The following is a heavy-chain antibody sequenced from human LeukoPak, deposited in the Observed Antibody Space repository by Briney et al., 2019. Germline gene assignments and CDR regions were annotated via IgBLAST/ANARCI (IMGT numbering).Heavy chain of an antibody. CDR3: ARVSSAVAGSIDY. CDR2: INPNSGGT. CDR1: GYTFTGYY. D-gene: IGHD6-19*01. Sequence: ASVTVSCKASGYTFTGYYMHWVRQAPGQGLEWMGWINPNSGGTNYAQKFQGRVTMTRDTSISTAYMELSRLRSDDTAVYYCARVSSAVAGSIDYWGQGTLVTVSS. J-gene: IGHJ4*02. V-gene: IGHV1-2*02.